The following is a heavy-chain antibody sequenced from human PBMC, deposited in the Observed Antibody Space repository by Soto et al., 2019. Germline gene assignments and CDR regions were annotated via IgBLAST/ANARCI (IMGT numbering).Heavy chain of an antibody. CDR1: GGTFSSYA. V-gene: IGHV1-69*13. CDR2: IIPILGTA. D-gene: IGHD3-22*01. Sequence: GASVKVSCKASGGTFSSYAISWVRQAPGQGLEWMGGIIPILGTANYAQKFQGRVTITADESTSTAYMELSSLRSEDTAVYYCARGGSYYDSSGYYYWGQGTLVTVSS. J-gene: IGHJ4*02. CDR3: ARGGSYYDSSGYYY.